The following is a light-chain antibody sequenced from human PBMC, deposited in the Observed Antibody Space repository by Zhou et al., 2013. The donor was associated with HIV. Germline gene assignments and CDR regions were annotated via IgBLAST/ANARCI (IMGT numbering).Light chain of an antibody. Sequence: ESVLTQSPGTLSLSPGETASLSCTAASYGHMTWYQKRPGQPPKLLIFATSQRASGIPDRFSGSQFGKXYTLTITRMEPEDFAGYYCQQLEFFGQGTRLEI. V-gene: IGKV3-20*01. CDR3: QQLEF. CDR2: ATS. CDR1: YGH. J-gene: IGKJ5*01.